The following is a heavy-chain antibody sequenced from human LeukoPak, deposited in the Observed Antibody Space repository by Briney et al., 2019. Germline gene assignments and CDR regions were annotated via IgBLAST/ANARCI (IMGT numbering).Heavy chain of an antibody. J-gene: IGHJ3*02. CDR1: GGSISSGGYS. D-gene: IGHD5-12*01. CDR2: IYHSGTT. CDR3: ASGNTGYDRDAFDI. Sequence: PSETLSLTCAVSGGSISSGGYSWSWVRQPPGEGLEWGGYIYHSGTTYYNPSLQRRVTISLDWSKNQFSLKLSSMTAADTAVYYCASGNTGYDRDAFDIWGQGTMVTVSS. V-gene: IGHV4-30-2*01.